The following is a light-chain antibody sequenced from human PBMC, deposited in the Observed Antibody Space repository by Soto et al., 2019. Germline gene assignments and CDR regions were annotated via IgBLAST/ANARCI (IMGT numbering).Light chain of an antibody. J-gene: IGKJ1*01. V-gene: IGKV3-20*01. CDR3: LHHGSSLWT. CDR1: QSVTSDY. Sequence: PGEIATLSCSASQSVTSDYLAWYQHNPGRAPRLLIYGASTRATGIPDRFSGSGSGTDFTLTISRLEPEDFAMYYCLHHGSSLWTFGQGTKVDIK. CDR2: GAS.